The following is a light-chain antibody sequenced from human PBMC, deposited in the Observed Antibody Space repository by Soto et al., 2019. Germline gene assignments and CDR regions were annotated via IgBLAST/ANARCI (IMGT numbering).Light chain of an antibody. J-gene: IGLJ2*01. CDR1: SSNIGSNY. Sequence: QSVLTQPPSASGTPGKRVTISCSGSSSNIGSNYVYWYQQLPGTAPKLLIYRNTQRPSGVPDRFSGSKSGTSASLAISGLRSEDEADYYCAACDDSLSGPVFGGGTKLTVL. V-gene: IGLV1-47*01. CDR3: AACDDSLSGPV. CDR2: RNT.